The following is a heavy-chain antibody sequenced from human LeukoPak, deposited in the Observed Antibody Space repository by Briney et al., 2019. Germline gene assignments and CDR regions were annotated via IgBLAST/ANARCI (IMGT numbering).Heavy chain of an antibody. J-gene: IGHJ4*02. V-gene: IGHV3-66*01. CDR3: ARDGSGSGSRLLNLIDY. D-gene: IGHD3-10*01. CDR2: IYSGGST. CDR1: GFTVSSNY. Sequence: GGSLRLSCAASGFTVSSNYMSWVRQAPGKGLEWVSVIYSGGSTYYADSVKGRFTISRDNSKNTLYLQMNSLRAEDTAVYYCARDGSGSGSRLLNLIDYWGQGTLVTVSS.